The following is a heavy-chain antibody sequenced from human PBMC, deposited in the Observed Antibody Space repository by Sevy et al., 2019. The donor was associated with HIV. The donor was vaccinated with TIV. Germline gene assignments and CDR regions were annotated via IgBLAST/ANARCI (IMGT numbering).Heavy chain of an antibody. V-gene: IGHV3-7*03. Sequence: GGSLRLSCAGSGFTFSNYWMSWVRQAPGKGLEWVANIKGDGSEKYYVASVKGRFTISRDNAKTSLYLQMNSMRVEDTAVYYCARACSSASGRWGMDVWGQGTMVTVSS. CDR1: GFTFSNYW. CDR2: IKGDGSEK. CDR3: ARACSSASGRWGMDV. D-gene: IGHD2-2*01. J-gene: IGHJ6*02.